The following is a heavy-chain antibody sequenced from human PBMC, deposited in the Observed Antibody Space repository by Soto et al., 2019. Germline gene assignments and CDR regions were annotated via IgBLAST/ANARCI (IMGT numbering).Heavy chain of an antibody. V-gene: IGHV1-18*04. CDR1: GYTFTSYG. CDR2: ISAYNGNT. CDR3: ARVIVVVVAATVSVNWFDP. D-gene: IGHD2-15*01. Sequence: QVQLVQSGAEVKKPGASVKVSCKASGYTFTSYGISWVRQAPGQGLEWRGWISAYNGNTNYAQKLQGRVTMTTDTSTRTGYMELRSLRSEDTAVYYCARVIVVVVAATVSVNWFDPWGQGTLVTVSS. J-gene: IGHJ5*02.